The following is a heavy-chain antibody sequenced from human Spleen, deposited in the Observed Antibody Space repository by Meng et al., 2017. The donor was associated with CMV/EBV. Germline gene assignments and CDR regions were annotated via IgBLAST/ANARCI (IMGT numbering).Heavy chain of an antibody. CDR1: GFTFSSYG. CDR2: IRYDGSNK. V-gene: IGHV3-30*02. CDR3: AKEREKYDFWSGYGMDV. J-gene: IGHJ6*02. Sequence: GESLKISCAASGFTFSSYGMHWVRQATGKGLEWVAFIRYDGSNKYYADSVKGRFTISRDNSKNTLYLQMKSLRAEDTAVYYCAKEREKYDFWSGYGMDVWGQGTTVTVSS. D-gene: IGHD3-3*01.